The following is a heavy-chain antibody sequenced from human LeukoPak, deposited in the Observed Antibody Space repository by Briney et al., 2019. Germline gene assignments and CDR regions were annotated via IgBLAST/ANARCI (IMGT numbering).Heavy chain of an antibody. CDR2: ISGSGGST. J-gene: IGHJ4*02. CDR3: AKDVDYYDSSGYYDY. Sequence: GSLRLSCAGSGFTFSRYAMSWVRQAPGKGLEWVSGISGSGGSTYYADSVKGRFTISRDNSKNTLYLQMNSLRAEDTAVYYCAKDVDYYDSSGYYDYWGQGTLVTVSS. V-gene: IGHV3-23*01. D-gene: IGHD3-22*01. CDR1: GFTFSRYA.